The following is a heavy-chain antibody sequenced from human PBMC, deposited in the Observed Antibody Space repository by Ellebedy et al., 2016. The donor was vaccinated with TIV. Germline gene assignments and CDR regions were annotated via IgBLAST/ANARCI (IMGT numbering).Heavy chain of an antibody. V-gene: IGHV3-53*01. CDR1: GFTVSSSY. Sequence: GGSLRLSCAASGFTVSSSYMSWVRQTPGKGLEWVSVLYSGGKTFYADSVEGRFTVSRDSSKNTLSLQMSSLRAEDTAVYYCVREYTDHDSPGVNWGQGTLVTVSS. J-gene: IGHJ4*02. CDR3: VREYTDHDSPGVN. D-gene: IGHD1-1*01. CDR2: LYSGGKT.